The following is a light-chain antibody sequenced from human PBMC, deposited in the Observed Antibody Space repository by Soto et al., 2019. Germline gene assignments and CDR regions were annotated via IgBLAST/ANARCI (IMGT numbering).Light chain of an antibody. V-gene: IGLV3-1*01. CDR2: QDS. J-gene: IGLJ2*01. Sequence: SYELTQPPSVSVSPGQTASITCSGDKLGDKYACWYEQKPGQSPVLVIYQDSKRPSGIPERFSGSNSGNTATLTISGTQAMDEADYYCQAWDSSTVVFCGGTQLNV. CDR1: KLGDKY. CDR3: QAWDSSTVV.